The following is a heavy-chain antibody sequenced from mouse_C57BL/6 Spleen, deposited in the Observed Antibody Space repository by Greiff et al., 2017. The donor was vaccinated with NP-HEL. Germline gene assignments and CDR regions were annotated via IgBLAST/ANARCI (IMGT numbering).Heavy chain of an antibody. J-gene: IGHJ2*01. D-gene: IGHD1-3*01. Sequence: QVQLQQPGAELVRPGSSVKLSCKASGYTFTSYWMDWVKQRPGQGLEWIGNIYPSDSETHYNQKFKDKATLTVDKSSSTAYMQLSSLTSEDSAVYYCARGRKGADYWGQGTTLTVSS. CDR3: ARGRKGADY. CDR1: GYTFTSYW. CDR2: IYPSDSET. V-gene: IGHV1-61*01.